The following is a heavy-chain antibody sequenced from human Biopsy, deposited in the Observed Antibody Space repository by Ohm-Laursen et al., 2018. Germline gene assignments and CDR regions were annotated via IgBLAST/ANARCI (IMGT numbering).Heavy chain of an antibody. V-gene: IGHV1-69*06. CDR1: GGTFSNYG. CDR3: ATKLTGYFHH. J-gene: IGHJ1*01. CDR2: NIPILGTG. Sequence: SVKVSCKAPGGTFSNYGVNWVRQAPGQGLERLGGNIPILGTGNYAQKFQDRVTVAADTSTSTATMELHSLRSDDTAVYYCATKLTGYFHHWGQGTLVIVSS. D-gene: IGHD3-9*01.